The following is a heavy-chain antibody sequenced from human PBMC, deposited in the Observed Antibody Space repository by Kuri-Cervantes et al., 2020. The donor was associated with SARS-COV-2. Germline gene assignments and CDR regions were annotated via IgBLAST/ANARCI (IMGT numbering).Heavy chain of an antibody. D-gene: IGHD5-18*01. CDR2: INSDGSST. J-gene: IGHJ6*03. Sequence: GESLKISCAASGFTFSSYWMHWVRQAPGKGLVWVSRINSDGSSTSYADSVKGRFTISRDNAKNTLYLQMNSLRAEDTAVYYCARGGYSTRPPSYYYYMDVWGKGTTVTVSS. CDR1: GFTFSSYW. CDR3: ARGGYSTRPPSYYYYMDV. V-gene: IGHV3-74*01.